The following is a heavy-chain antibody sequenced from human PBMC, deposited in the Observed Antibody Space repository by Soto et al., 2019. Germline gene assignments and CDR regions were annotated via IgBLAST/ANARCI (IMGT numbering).Heavy chain of an antibody. V-gene: IGHV3-49*03. Sequence: GESLKISCTASGFTFGDYAMSWFRQAPGKGLEWVGFIRSKAYGGTTEYAASVKGRFTISRDDSKSIAYLQMNSLKTEDTAVYYCTRDRGRGSGWYYYYYGMDVWGQGTTVTVSS. CDR3: TRDRGRGSGWYYYYYGMDV. CDR2: IRSKAYGGTT. CDR1: GFTFGDYA. D-gene: IGHD6-19*01. J-gene: IGHJ6*02.